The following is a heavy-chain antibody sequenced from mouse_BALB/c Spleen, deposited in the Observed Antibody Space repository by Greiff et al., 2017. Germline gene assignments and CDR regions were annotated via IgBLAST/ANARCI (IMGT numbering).Heavy chain of an antibody. CDR3: ARDPHYYGSSYYYFDY. D-gene: IGHD1-1*01. CDR2: IWAGGST. V-gene: IGHV2-9*02. Sequence: VQRVESGPGLVAPSQSLSITCTVSGFSLTSYGVHWVRQPPGKGLEWLGVIWAGGSTNYNSALMSRLSISKDNSKSQVFLKMNSLQTDDTAMYYCARDPHYYGSSYYYFDYWGQGTTLTVSS. CDR1: GFSLTSYG. J-gene: IGHJ2*01.